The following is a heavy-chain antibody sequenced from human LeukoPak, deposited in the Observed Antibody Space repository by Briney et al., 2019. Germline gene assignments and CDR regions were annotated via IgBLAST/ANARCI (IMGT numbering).Heavy chain of an antibody. CDR1: GFTFSSYE. Sequence: GGSLRLSCAASGFTFSSYEMNWVRQAPGKGLEWVANIKQDGSEKYYVDSVKGRFTSSRDNAKNSLYLQMNSLRAEDTAVYYCARDREIWLPHNWFDPWGQGTLVTVSS. CDR2: IKQDGSEK. V-gene: IGHV3-7*01. J-gene: IGHJ5*02. CDR3: ARDREIWLPHNWFDP. D-gene: IGHD5-24*01.